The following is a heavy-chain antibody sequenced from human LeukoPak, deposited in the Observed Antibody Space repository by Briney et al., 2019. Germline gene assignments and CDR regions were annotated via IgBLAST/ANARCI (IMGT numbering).Heavy chain of an antibody. J-gene: IGHJ4*02. CDR1: GYTFTSYW. D-gene: IGHD3-22*01. CDR3: ARGATYYYDSSGYFVNH. Sequence: GESLKISCKGSGYTFTSYWIGWVRQMPGKGLEWMGIIYPGDSDTRYSPSFQGQVTISADKSISTAYLQWSSLKAEDTAVYYCARGATYYYDSSGYFVNHWGQGTLVTVSS. V-gene: IGHV5-51*01. CDR2: IYPGDSDT.